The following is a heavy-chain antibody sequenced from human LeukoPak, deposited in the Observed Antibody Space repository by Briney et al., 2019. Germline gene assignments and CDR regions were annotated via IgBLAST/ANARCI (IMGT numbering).Heavy chain of an antibody. D-gene: IGHD4-17*01. CDR1: GGSISSYH. Sequence: PSETLSLTCTVSGGSISSYHWSWIRQPAGKGLEWIGRMFASGSTNYNPSLKSRVTISVDKSKYQFSLKLSSVTAADTAVYYCAREGDYGDYSKSFYYMDVWGKGTTVTVSS. CDR3: AREGDYGDYSKSFYYMDV. V-gene: IGHV4-4*07. J-gene: IGHJ6*03. CDR2: MFASGST.